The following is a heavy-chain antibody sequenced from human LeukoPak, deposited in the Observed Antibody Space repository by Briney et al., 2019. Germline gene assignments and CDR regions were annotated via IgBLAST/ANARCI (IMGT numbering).Heavy chain of an antibody. V-gene: IGHV5-51*01. CDR2: IYPGDSDT. CDR3: ARRAHSGGIVTLDS. Sequence: GESLKISCKGSGYSFTSYWIGWVRQMPGKGLEWMGIIYPGDSDTRNSPSFQGQVTISADKTISTAYLQWSSRQASDTAMYYCARRAHSGGIVTLDSWGQGTLVTVSS. D-gene: IGHD1-26*01. J-gene: IGHJ4*02. CDR1: GYSFTSYW.